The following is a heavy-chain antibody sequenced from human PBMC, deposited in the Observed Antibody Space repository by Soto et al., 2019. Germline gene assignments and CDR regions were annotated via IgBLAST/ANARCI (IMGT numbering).Heavy chain of an antibody. J-gene: IGHJ4*02. V-gene: IGHV4-39*01. CDR3: ARQPRILTGYSGHFDY. CDR2: IYYSGST. D-gene: IGHD3-9*01. CDR1: GGSIRSSSYY. Sequence: PSETLSLTCTVSGGSIRSSSYYWGWIRQPPGKGLEWIGRIYYSGSTYYNPSLKSRVTISVDTSKNQFSLKLSSVTAADTAVYYCARQPRILTGYSGHFDYWCQGTLVTVSS.